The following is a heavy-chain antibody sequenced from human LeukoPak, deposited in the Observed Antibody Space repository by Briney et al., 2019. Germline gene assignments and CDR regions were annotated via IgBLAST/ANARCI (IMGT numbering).Heavy chain of an antibody. J-gene: IGHJ3*02. V-gene: IGHV3-21*01. D-gene: IGHD5-18*01. CDR2: ISSSSSYI. CDR3: ARVKVDTAMVSHQANAFDI. CDR1: GFTFSSYS. Sequence: GGSLRLSCAASGFTFSSYSMNWVRQAPGKGLEWVSSISSSSSYIYYADSVKGRFTISRDNAKNSLYLQMNSLRAEDTAVYYCARVKVDTAMVSHQANAFDIWGQGTMVTVSS.